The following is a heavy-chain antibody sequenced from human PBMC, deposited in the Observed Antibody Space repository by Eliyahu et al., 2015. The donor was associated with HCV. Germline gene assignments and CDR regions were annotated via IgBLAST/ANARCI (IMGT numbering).Heavy chain of an antibody. J-gene: IGHJ5*02. CDR1: GGSITSGTFX. Sequence: QVQLQESGPGLVKPSQTLSLTCTVSGGSITSGTFXWXWIRQPAGKGLEWIGRIYSSGSINYSPSLKSRVTISVDTSKSQFSLKLSSVTGADTAVYYCARERGTEYYYENGGFFGWLDTWGPGTLVTVSS. CDR3: ARERGTEYYYENGGFFGWLDT. CDR2: IYSSGSI. V-gene: IGHV4-61*02. D-gene: IGHD3-22*01.